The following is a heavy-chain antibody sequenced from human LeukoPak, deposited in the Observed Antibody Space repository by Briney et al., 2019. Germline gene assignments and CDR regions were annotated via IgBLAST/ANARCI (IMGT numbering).Heavy chain of an antibody. V-gene: IGHV1-69*06. CDR3: AKDQGLTAPPPYGLDV. D-gene: IGHD5-18*01. CDR1: GGTFSSYA. Sequence: ASVKVSCKASGGTFSSYAISWVRQAPGQGLEWMGGIIPIFGTANYAQKFQGRVTITADTSTSTVYMELSSLRSEETAVYYCAKDQGLTAPPPYGLDVWGQGTTVIVTS. J-gene: IGHJ6*02. CDR2: IIPIFGTA.